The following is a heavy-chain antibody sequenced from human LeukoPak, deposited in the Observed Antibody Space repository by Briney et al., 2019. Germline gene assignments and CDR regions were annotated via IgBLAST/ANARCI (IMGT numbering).Heavy chain of an antibody. Sequence: GGSLRLSCAASGFTFSSYSMNWVRQAPGKGLEWVSSISSSSSYIYYTDSVKGRFTLSRDNAKKSLYLQMNSLRAEDTAVYYCARDGYSSGFDYWGQGTLVTVSS. D-gene: IGHD6-25*01. V-gene: IGHV3-21*01. CDR3: ARDGYSSGFDY. CDR1: GFTFSSYS. J-gene: IGHJ4*02. CDR2: ISSSSSYI.